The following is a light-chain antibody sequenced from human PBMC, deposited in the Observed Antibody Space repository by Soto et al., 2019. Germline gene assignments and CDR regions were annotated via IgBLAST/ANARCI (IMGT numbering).Light chain of an antibody. J-gene: IGKJ2*01. Sequence: EIVLTQSPGTLSLSPGERATLSCRANQSVSSAYLAWYQQKPGQAPRLLISGATISTTVIPERFSGSGSGTDFTLTIRRLEPEDSAVYYCQQYGSSPPYTFVQGTKLEIK. CDR2: GAT. CDR3: QQYGSSPPYT. CDR1: QSVSSAY. V-gene: IGKV3-20*01.